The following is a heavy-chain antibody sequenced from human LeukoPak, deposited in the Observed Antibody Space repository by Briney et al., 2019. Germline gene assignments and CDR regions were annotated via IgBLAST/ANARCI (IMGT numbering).Heavy chain of an antibody. V-gene: IGHV4-31*03. Sequence: SETLSLTCTVSGGSISSGASDWGWIRQHPKRGLEWVGYINHSGSTYYNPSLGSRVTMSVDTSKNQFSLKLSTVTAADSAVYYCARAARQGFTMIVVPFFYFDLWGRGTLVTVSS. CDR3: ARAARQGFTMIVVPFFYFDL. CDR2: INHSGST. D-gene: IGHD3-22*01. CDR1: GGSISSGASD. J-gene: IGHJ2*01.